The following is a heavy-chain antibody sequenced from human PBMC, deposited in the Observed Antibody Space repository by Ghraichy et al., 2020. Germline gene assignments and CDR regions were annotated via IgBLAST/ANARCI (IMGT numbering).Heavy chain of an antibody. CDR1: GFTFSNAW. CDR3: TTRSDCSGGSCYLYYYYGMDV. V-gene: IGHV3-15*01. D-gene: IGHD2-15*01. J-gene: IGHJ6*02. CDR2: IKSKTDGGTT. Sequence: GESLNISCAASGFTFSNAWMSWVRQAPGKGLEWVGRIKSKTDGGTTDYAAPVKGRFTISRDDSKNTLYLQMNSLKTEDTAVYYCTTRSDCSGGSCYLYYYYGMDVWGQGTPVTVSS.